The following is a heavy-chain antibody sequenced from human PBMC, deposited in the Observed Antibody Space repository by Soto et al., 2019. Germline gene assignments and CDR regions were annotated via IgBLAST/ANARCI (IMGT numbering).Heavy chain of an antibody. CDR2: IKNKANSYTT. CDR3: TRVRLGRLPSSAY. J-gene: IGHJ4*02. D-gene: IGHD6-19*01. V-gene: IGHV3-72*01. CDR1: GFTFSDHY. Sequence: GGSLRLSCAASGFTFSDHYMDWVRQAPGKGLEWVGRIKNKANSYTTAYAAPVQVRIIISRDDSKNSVFLQMNRLKTDDTSVYYCTRVRLGRLPSSAYWGKGTLVPVS.